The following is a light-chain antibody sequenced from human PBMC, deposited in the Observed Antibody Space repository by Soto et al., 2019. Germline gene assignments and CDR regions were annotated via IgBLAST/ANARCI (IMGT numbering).Light chain of an antibody. J-gene: IGKJ1*01. CDR1: QCISSW. CDR3: QQANSFPRT. Sequence: DIQMTQSPSSVSASVGDRVTITCRASQCISSWLAWYQNKPGKAPKLLIYAASIWQSGVPSRFSGSGSGTDFTLTISSLQPEDFATYYCQQANSFPRTFGQGTKVEIK. V-gene: IGKV1-12*01. CDR2: AAS.